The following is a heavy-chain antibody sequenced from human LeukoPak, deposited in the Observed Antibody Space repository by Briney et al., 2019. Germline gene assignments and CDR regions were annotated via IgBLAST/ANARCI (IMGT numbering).Heavy chain of an antibody. CDR2: ISGDGGST. CDR1: GFAFSSYW. CDR3: AKDMRATVNFDY. V-gene: IGHV3-43*02. Sequence: PGGSLRLSCAAPGFAFSSYWMHWVRQAPGKGLEWVSLISGDGGSTYYADSVKGRFTISRDNSKNSLYLQMNSLRTEDTALYYCAKDMRATVNFDYWGQGTLVTVSS. D-gene: IGHD4-17*01. J-gene: IGHJ4*02.